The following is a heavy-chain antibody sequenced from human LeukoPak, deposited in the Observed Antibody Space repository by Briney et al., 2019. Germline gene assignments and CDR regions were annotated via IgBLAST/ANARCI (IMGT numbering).Heavy chain of an antibody. D-gene: IGHD6-19*01. CDR3: ARDQSIAVAGAIGY. CDR1: GFIFSNHA. J-gene: IGHJ4*02. V-gene: IGHV3-21*01. Sequence: GGSLRLSCAASGFIFSNHAMQWVRQAPGKGLEWVSSISSSSSYIYYADSVKGRFTISRDNAKNSLYLQMNSLRAEDTAVYYCARDQSIAVAGAIGYWGQGTLVTVSS. CDR2: ISSSSSYI.